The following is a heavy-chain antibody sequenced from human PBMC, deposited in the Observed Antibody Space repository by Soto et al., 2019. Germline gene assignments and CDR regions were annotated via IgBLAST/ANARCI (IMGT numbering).Heavy chain of an antibody. D-gene: IGHD6-25*01. CDR1: GYSFTSYW. CDR3: ERTAARPYYFDY. CDR2: IYPGDSVI. Sequence: EVQLVQSGAEVKKPGESLKISCKGSGYSFTSYWIGWVRQMPRKGLEWMGIIYPGDSVIRYSPSFQGQVTISAAKSISTAYLQWSSLKASDTAMYYCERTAARPYYFDYWGQGTLVTVSS. J-gene: IGHJ4*02. V-gene: IGHV5-51*01.